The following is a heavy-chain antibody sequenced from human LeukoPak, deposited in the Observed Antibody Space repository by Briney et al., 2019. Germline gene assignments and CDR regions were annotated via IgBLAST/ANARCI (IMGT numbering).Heavy chain of an antibody. Sequence: PSETLSLTCAVSGGSISSSNWWSWVRQPPGKGLEWIGEIYHSGSTNSNPSLKSRVTISVDKSKNQFSLKLSSATAADTAVYYCARRYCSSTSCPGLDYWGQGTLVTVSS. CDR1: GGSISSSNW. J-gene: IGHJ4*02. V-gene: IGHV4-4*02. D-gene: IGHD2-2*01. CDR2: IYHSGST. CDR3: ARRYCSSTSCPGLDY.